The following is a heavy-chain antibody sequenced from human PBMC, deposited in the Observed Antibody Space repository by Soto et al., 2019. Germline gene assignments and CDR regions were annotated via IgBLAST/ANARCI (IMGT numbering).Heavy chain of an antibody. J-gene: IGHJ4*02. CDR2: IYWNDDK. D-gene: IGHD3-22*01. Sequence: QITLKESGPTLVKPTQTLTLTCTFSGFSLSTSGVGVGWIRQPPGKALEWLALIYWNDDKRYIPSLNSRLTITKETSKNQVVLTMTNMDPVDTATYYCAREHDDSSGYYFDYWGQGTLVTVSS. V-gene: IGHV2-5*01. CDR1: GFSLSTSGVG. CDR3: AREHDDSSGYYFDY.